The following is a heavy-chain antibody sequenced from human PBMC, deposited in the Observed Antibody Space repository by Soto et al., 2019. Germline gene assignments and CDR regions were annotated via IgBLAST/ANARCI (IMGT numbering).Heavy chain of an antibody. CDR1: GFTFSSYA. Sequence: GGSLRLSCAASGFTFSSYAMSWVRQAPGKGLEWVSAISGSGGSTYYADSVKGRFTISRDNSKNTLYLQMNSLRAEDTAVYYCANPDSSGYYGGAFDIWGQGTMVTVSS. CDR3: ANPDSSGYYGGAFDI. J-gene: IGHJ3*02. CDR2: ISGSGGST. D-gene: IGHD3-22*01. V-gene: IGHV3-23*01.